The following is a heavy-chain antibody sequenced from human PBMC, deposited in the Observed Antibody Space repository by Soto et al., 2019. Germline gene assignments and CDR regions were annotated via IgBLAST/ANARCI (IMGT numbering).Heavy chain of an antibody. CDR1: GYTFTSYD. V-gene: IGHV1-8*01. Sequence: QVQLVQSGAEVKKPGASVKVSCKASGYTFTSYDINWVRQATEQGHEWMGWMNPNSGNTGYAQKFQGRVTMTRNTSISTAYMELSSLRSEDTAVYYCAGGAKYERAIYYMDVWGKGTTVTVSS. J-gene: IGHJ6*03. CDR3: AGGAKYERAIYYMDV. D-gene: IGHD1-1*01. CDR2: MNPNSGNT.